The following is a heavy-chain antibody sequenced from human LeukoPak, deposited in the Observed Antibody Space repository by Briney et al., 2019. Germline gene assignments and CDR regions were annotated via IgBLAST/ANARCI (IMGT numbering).Heavy chain of an antibody. CDR1: GFTFRNHG. CDR3: VRDRGALQYFDY. D-gene: IGHD2/OR15-2a*01. Sequence: GGALRLSCAASGFTFRNHGMHWIRQAPGKGLEGVAIIWYDGSNKYYAASVNGRFTISRDNSKNTLYLQMNSLRDDDTAVYYCVRDRGALQYFDYWGQGTLVTVSS. J-gene: IGHJ4*02. CDR2: IWYDGSNK. V-gene: IGHV3-33*01.